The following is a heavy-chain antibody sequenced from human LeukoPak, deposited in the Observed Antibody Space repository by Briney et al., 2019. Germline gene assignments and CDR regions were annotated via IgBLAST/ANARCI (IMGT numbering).Heavy chain of an antibody. D-gene: IGHD2-15*01. Sequence: GASVKVSCKASGYTFTGYYMHWVRQAPGQGLEWMGWINPNSGGTNYAQKFQGRVTMTRDTSISTAYMGLSRLRSDDTAVYYCARVPDIVVVVAPRMAFDIWGQGTMVTVSS. CDR1: GYTFTGYY. CDR3: ARVPDIVVVVAPRMAFDI. V-gene: IGHV1-2*02. CDR2: INPNSGGT. J-gene: IGHJ3*02.